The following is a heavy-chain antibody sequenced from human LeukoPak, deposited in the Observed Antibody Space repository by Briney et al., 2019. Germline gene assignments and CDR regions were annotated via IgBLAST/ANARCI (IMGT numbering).Heavy chain of an antibody. CDR3: ARRIAATGMKYFDY. CDR1: GFTFSSYW. CDR2: IKHDGSDT. V-gene: IGHV3-7*05. J-gene: IGHJ4*02. Sequence: GGSLRLSCAASGFTFSSYWMSWVRQAPGKGLEWVANIKHDGSDTNYVDSVKGRFTISRDKAKHSLYLQMNSLRAEDTAMYYCARRIAATGMKYFDYWGQGTLVTVSS. D-gene: IGHD6-13*01.